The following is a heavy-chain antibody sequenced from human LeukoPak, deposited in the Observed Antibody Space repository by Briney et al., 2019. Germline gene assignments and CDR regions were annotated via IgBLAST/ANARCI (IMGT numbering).Heavy chain of an antibody. V-gene: IGHV1-2*06. Sequence: ASVKVSCKASGGTFSSYTISWVRQAPGQGLEWMGRINPNSGGTNYAQKFQGRVTMTRDTSISTAYMELSRLRSDDTAVYYCVREVDTAMVDYFDDCGQGTLVTVSS. J-gene: IGHJ4*02. D-gene: IGHD5-18*01. CDR2: INPNSGGT. CDR1: GGTFSSYT. CDR3: VREVDTAMVDYFDD.